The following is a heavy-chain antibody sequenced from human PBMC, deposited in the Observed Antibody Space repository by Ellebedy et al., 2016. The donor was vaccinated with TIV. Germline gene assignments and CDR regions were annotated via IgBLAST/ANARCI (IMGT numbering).Heavy chain of an antibody. V-gene: IGHV3-53*01. CDR1: GFTVSYTY. Sequence: GGSLRLSCAASGFTVSYTYMSWVRQAPGKGLEWVSVIHTGGDTYYADSVKGRFTISRDSSKNTLFLQMNSRRAEDTAIYYCARRITGTYGDDAFDIWGQGTMVTVSS. J-gene: IGHJ3*02. D-gene: IGHD1-20*01. CDR2: IHTGGDT. CDR3: ARRITGTYGDDAFDI.